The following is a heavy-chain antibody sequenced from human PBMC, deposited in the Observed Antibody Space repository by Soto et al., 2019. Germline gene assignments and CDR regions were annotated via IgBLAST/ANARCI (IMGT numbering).Heavy chain of an antibody. CDR3: AAWAEGATEVH. CDR2: IWYDASKQ. V-gene: IGHV3-33*01. D-gene: IGHD2-15*01. J-gene: IGHJ4*02. Sequence: GGSLRLSCETSGFSFSVYGMHWVRQAPGKGLEWVAVIWYDASKQFYAASVEGRFTISRDNSKAILYPQMNSLRAEDTAVYYCAAWAEGATEVHWGQGTLVTVS. CDR1: GFSFSVYG.